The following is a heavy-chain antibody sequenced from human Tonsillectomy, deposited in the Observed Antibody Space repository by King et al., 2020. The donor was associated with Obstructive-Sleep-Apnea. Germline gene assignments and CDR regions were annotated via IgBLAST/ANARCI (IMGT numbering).Heavy chain of an antibody. CDR1: GFSFSNYA. CDR3: AKDLTEQYFQH. V-gene: IGHV3-23*04. CDR2: ISGRGGGT. J-gene: IGHJ1*01. Sequence: VQLVESGGGLVQPGGSLRLSCAASGFSFSNYAMNWVRQAPGKGLEWVSAISGRGGGTYYADSRKGRFTISRDNSKNTLYLQMNSLRAEDTAVYFCAKDLTEQYFQHWGQGTLVTVSS.